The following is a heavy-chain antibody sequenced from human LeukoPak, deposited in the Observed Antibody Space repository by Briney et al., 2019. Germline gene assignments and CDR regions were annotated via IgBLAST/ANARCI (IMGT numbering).Heavy chain of an antibody. Sequence: ASVKVSCKASGYTLTSYGFSWVRQAPGQGLEWMGWISGYNGNTNYAQNLQGRVTKTIDTSTSTAYMELRSLRSDDTAVYYCARDPAFRGAQMEYWGQGTLVTVSS. CDR2: ISGYNGNT. V-gene: IGHV1-18*01. D-gene: IGHD3-10*01. CDR3: ARDPAFRGAQMEY. CDR1: GYTLTSYG. J-gene: IGHJ4*02.